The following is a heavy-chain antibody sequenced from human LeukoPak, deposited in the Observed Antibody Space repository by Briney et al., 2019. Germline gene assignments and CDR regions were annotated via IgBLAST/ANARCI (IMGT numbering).Heavy chain of an antibody. CDR3: AVPRGVVPAAILDYYYYGMDV. CDR2: IIPILGIA. V-gene: IGHV1-69*04. J-gene: IGHJ6*02. D-gene: IGHD2-2*02. Sequence: SVKVSCKASGGTFSSYAISWVRQAPGQGLEWMGRIIPILGIANYAQKFQGRVTITADKSTSTAYMELSSLRSEDTAVYYCAVPRGVVPAAILDYYYYGMDVWGQGTTVTVSS. CDR1: GGTFSSYA.